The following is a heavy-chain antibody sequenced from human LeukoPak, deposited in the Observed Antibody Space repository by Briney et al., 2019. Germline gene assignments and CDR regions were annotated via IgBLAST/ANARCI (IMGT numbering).Heavy chain of an antibody. Sequence: GGSLRLSCAASGFTFSSHSMNWVRQAPGKGLEWVSYISSSSSTIYYADSVKGRFTISRDNAKNSLYLQMNSLRAEDTAVYYCAREYSSGWDDYYFDYWGQGTLVTVSS. J-gene: IGHJ4*02. CDR1: GFTFSSHS. CDR2: ISSSSSTI. CDR3: AREYSSGWDDYYFDY. D-gene: IGHD6-19*01. V-gene: IGHV3-48*01.